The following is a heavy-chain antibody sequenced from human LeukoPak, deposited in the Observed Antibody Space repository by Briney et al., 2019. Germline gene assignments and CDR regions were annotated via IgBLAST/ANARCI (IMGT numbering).Heavy chain of an antibody. Sequence: GGSLRLSRAASGFTFSDYYMSWIRQAPGKGLEWGSYISSSGSTIYYADSVKGRFTISRDNAKNSLYLQMNSLRAEDTAVYYCARARITMVRGVIKIYYFDYWGQGTLVTVSS. V-gene: IGHV3-11*01. CDR1: GFTFSDYY. D-gene: IGHD3-10*01. CDR3: ARARITMVRGVIKIYYFDY. CDR2: ISSSGSTI. J-gene: IGHJ4*02.